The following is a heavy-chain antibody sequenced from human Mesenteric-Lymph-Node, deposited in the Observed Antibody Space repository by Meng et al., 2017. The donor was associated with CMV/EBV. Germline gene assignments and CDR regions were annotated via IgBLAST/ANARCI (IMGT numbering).Heavy chain of an antibody. V-gene: IGHV3-23*03. CDR1: FTFSSYA. D-gene: IGHD3-22*01. Sequence: FTFSSYAMSWVRQAPGKGLEWVSVIYSGGSSTYYADSVKGRFTISRDNSKNTLYLQMNSLRAEDTAVYYCAKEGYYYDSSGYYYGGYWGQGTLVTVSS. CDR3: AKEGYYYDSSGYYYGGY. J-gene: IGHJ4*02. CDR2: IYSGGSST.